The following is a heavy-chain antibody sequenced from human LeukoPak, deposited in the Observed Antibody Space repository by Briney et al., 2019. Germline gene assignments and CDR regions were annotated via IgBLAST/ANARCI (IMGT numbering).Heavy chain of an antibody. CDR3: AKDRDPNYCGSGLFDY. CDR1: GFTFDDYA. CDR2: ISWDGGST. J-gene: IGHJ4*02. D-gene: IGHD3-10*01. Sequence: PGGSLRLSCAASGFTFDDYAMHWVRQAPGKGLEWVSLISWDGGSTYYADSVKGRFTISRDNSKNSLYLQMNSLRAEDTALYYCAKDRDPNYCGSGLFDYWGQGTLVTVSS. V-gene: IGHV3-43D*03.